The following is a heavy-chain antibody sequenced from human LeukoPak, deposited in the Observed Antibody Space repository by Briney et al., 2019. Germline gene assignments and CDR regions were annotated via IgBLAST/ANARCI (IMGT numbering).Heavy chain of an antibody. Sequence: GSLRPSCAASGFTFSSYAMSWVRQAPGKGLGWVSIISDIGGHTYYADSVKGRFTITRDNSKNTLYVQMSSLRAEDAAVYYCAKVTRYSYSSWSYMNYFDYWGQGTLVTVSS. CDR3: AKVTRYSYSSWSYMNYFDY. D-gene: IGHD3-10*01. CDR2: ISDIGGHT. J-gene: IGHJ4*02. CDR1: GFTFSSYA. V-gene: IGHV3-23*01.